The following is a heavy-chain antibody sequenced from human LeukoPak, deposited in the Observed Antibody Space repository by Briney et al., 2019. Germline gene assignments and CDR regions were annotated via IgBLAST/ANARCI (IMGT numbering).Heavy chain of an antibody. V-gene: IGHV3-23*01. J-gene: IGHJ4*02. D-gene: IGHD3-10*01. CDR3: AKVRSIKFVELFPCYFDY. CDR2: ISGSGGST. CDR1: EFTFSSYG. Sequence: GGSLRLSCAASEFTFSSYGMSWVRQAPGKGLEWVSVISGSGGSTYYADSVKGRFTISRDNSKNTLYLQMNSLRAEDTAVYYCAKVRSIKFVELFPCYFDYWGQGTLVTVSS.